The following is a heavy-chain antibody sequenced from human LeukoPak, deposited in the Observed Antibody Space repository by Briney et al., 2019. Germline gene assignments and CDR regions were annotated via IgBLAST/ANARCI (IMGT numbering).Heavy chain of an antibody. D-gene: IGHD3-16*01. Sequence: SETLSLTCTVSDDCISDYYRGWIRQPPGKGLEWIGYFHNNGTSTYNPSLKSRVTISADTSKNQFSLKLNSLTTADTAVYYCTRGAGWLIDYWGQGILVTVSS. V-gene: IGHV4-59*01. CDR2: FHNNGTS. CDR1: DDCISDYY. J-gene: IGHJ4*02. CDR3: TRGAGWLIDY.